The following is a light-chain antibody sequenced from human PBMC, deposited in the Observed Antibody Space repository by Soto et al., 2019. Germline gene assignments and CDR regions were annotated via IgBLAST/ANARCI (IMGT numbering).Light chain of an antibody. CDR2: DAS. CDR3: LRHGDYPLT. Sequence: DIQMTQSPSSLSASVGDRVTITCRASQDIGNYLAWYQQKPGKVPTRLIYDASSLQRGVTSRFSGSGSGTEFTLTIYNLQPEDFATYYRLRHGDYPLTFGGGTRVDI. J-gene: IGKJ4*01. V-gene: IGKV1-17*02. CDR1: QDIGNY.